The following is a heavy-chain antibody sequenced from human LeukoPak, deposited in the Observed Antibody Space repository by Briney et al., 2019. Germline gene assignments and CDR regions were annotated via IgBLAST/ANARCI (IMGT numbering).Heavy chain of an antibody. D-gene: IGHD3-10*01. CDR1: GFTFSSYG. V-gene: IGHV3-33*01. CDR3: ARVGGESNSSDY. CDR2: IWYDGSNK. Sequence: GGSLRLSCAASGFTFSSYGMHWVRQAPGKGLEWVAVIWYDGSNKYYADSVKGRFTISRDNSKNTLYLQMNSLRAEDTAVYYCARVGGESNSSDYWGQGTLVTVSS. J-gene: IGHJ4*02.